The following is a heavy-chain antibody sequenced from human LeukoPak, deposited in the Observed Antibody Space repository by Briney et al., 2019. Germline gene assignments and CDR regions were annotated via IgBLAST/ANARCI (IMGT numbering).Heavy chain of an antibody. D-gene: IGHD3-16*01. CDR1: GFTFSSYW. CDR3: AKGALGYYYYMDV. Sequence: PGGSLRLSCAASGFTFSSYWMSWVRQAPGKGLEWVSAISGSGGSTYYADSVKGRFTISRDNSKNTLYLQMNSLRAEDTAVYHCAKGALGYYYYMDVWGKGTTVTVSS. V-gene: IGHV3-23*01. CDR2: ISGSGGST. J-gene: IGHJ6*03.